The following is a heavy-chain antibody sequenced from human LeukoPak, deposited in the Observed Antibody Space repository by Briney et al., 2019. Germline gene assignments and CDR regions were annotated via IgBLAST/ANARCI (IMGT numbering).Heavy chain of an antibody. CDR1: GGSISSYC. D-gene: IGHD3-3*01. J-gene: IGHJ3*01. V-gene: IGHV4-59*01. Sequence: PSETLSLTCTVSGGSISSYCWTWIRQPPGRGLEWVGYISYGGSTNYNPSLKSRVPISVDMSTNQFSLKLSSVTAADTAVYYCARGIFGMVLNAFDLWGRGTMVTVSS. CDR2: ISYGGST. CDR3: ARGIFGMVLNAFDL.